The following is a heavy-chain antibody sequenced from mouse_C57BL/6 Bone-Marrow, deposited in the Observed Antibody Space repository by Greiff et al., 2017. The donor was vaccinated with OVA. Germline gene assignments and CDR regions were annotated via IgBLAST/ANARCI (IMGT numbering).Heavy chain of an antibody. CDR3: TRDYSNNDSMDN. D-gene: IGHD2-5*01. J-gene: IGHJ4*01. Sequence: VQLQQSGAELVRPGASVTLSCTASGYTFTDNDMHWVKQTPVHGLEWIGAIDPDNGGTAYTQKFQGKAIMTADTSSTTAYLKLRSLTSEDSAVYYCTRDYSNNDSMDNWDQGTSVSVSS. V-gene: IGHV1-15*01. CDR1: GYTFTDND. CDR2: IDPDNGGT.